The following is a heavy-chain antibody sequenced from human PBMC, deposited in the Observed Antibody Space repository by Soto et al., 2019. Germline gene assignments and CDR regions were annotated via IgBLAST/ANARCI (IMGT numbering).Heavy chain of an antibody. J-gene: IGHJ3*02. V-gene: IGHV3-74*01. CDR2: INSDGSST. D-gene: IGHD2-15*01. CDR1: GFTFSSYW. Sequence: GVSLRLSFAASGFTFSSYWMHWVRQAPGKGLVWVSRINSDGSSTSYADSVKGRFTISRDNAKNTLYLQMNSLRAEDTAVYYCAWRLGYCSGGSCYSRRAFDIWGQGTMVTVSS. CDR3: AWRLGYCSGGSCYSRRAFDI.